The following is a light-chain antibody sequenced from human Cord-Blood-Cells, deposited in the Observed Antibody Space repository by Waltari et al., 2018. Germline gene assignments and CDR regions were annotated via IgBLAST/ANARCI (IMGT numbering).Light chain of an antibody. CDR3: QQRSNWLT. CDR1: QSVSSY. J-gene: IGKJ3*01. CDR2: DAS. V-gene: IGKV3-11*01. Sequence: EIVLKQPPATLSLSLGERATLSSRASQSVSSYLAWYQQKPGQTPRLLIYDASNRATGIPARFSGSGSGTDFSLTISSLEPEDFAVYYCQQRSNWLTFGPGTKVDIK.